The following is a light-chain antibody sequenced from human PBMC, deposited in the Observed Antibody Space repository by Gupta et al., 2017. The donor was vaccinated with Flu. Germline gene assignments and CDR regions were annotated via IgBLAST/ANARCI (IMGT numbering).Light chain of an antibody. Sequence: DIVMTQSQLSLPVTPGEPASISCRSSQSLLHSNGYNYLDWYLQKPGQSPQLLIYLGSNRASGVPDRCSGSGSGTDFTLKISRVEAEDVGVYYCMQALQTPYTFGQGTKLEIK. J-gene: IGKJ2*01. V-gene: IGKV2-28*01. CDR1: QSLLHSNGYNY. CDR3: MQALQTPYT. CDR2: LGS.